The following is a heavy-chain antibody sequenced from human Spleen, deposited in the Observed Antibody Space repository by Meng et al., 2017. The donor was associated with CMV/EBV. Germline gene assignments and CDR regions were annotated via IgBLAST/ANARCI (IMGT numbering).Heavy chain of an antibody. CDR2: IIPIVGES. CDR1: GITFRSYS. V-gene: IGHV1-69*08. D-gene: IGHD2-2*01. CDR3: ARGRGSSTLHHSYGLDV. J-gene: IGHJ6*02. Sequence: SVKVSCKASGITFRSYSISWVRQAPGQGLEWIGKIIPIVGESSYAQRFLDRVTITADTSTNTVYMELSNLTSADTAFYYCARGRGSSTLHHSYGLDVWGQGTMVTVSS.